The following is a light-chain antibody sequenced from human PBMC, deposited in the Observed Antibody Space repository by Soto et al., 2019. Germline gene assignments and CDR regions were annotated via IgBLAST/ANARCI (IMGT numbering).Light chain of an antibody. Sequence: QSALTQPPSVSGSPGQSVTISCTGTSSDVGSYNRVSWYQQPPGTAPKLIIYEVSNRPSGVPDRFSGSKSGNTASLTISGLQDEDEADYYCSSYTSSSTDVFGTGTKLTVL. V-gene: IGLV2-18*02. CDR1: SSDVGSYNR. CDR3: SSYTSSSTDV. CDR2: EVS. J-gene: IGLJ1*01.